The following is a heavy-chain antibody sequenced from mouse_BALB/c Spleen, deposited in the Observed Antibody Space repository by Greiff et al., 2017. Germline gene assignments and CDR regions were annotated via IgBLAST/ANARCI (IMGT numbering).Heavy chain of an antibody. CDR2: IRLKSNNYAT. CDR1: GFTFSNYW. CDR3: TRLDSSGYVNYAMDY. J-gene: IGHJ4*01. V-gene: IGHV6-6*02. Sequence: KLEESGGGLVQPGGSMKLSCVASGFTFSNYWMNWVRQSPEKGLEWVAEIRLKSNNYATHYAESVKGRFTISRDDSKSSVYLQMNNLRAEDTGIYYCTRLDSSGYVNYAMDYWGQGTSVTVSS. D-gene: IGHD3-2*01.